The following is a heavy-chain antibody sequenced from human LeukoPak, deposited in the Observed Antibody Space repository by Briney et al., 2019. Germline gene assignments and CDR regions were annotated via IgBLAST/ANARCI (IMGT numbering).Heavy chain of an antibody. Sequence: PSETLSLTCTVSGGSISSSSYYWGWIRQPPGKGLEWIGSIYYSGSTYYNPSLKSRVTISVDTSKNQFSLKLSSVTAADTAVYYCARATFGVVIIDAFDIWGQGTMVTVSS. CDR2: IYYSGST. J-gene: IGHJ3*02. D-gene: IGHD3-3*01. CDR1: GGSISSSSYY. V-gene: IGHV4-39*01. CDR3: ARATFGVVIIDAFDI.